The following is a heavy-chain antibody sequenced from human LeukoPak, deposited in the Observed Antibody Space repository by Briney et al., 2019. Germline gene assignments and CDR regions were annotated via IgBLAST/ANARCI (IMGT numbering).Heavy chain of an antibody. CDR1: GYTFTSYY. V-gene: IGHV1-46*01. Sequence: GASVKVSCKASGYTFTSYYMHWVRQAPGQGLEWMGIINPSGGSTSYAQKFQGRVTMTRDTSTSTVYMELSSLRSEDTAVYYCARDRRLIAAAGMSGMDVWGQGTTVTVSS. CDR3: ARDRRLIAAAGMSGMDV. D-gene: IGHD6-13*01. CDR2: INPSGGST. J-gene: IGHJ6*02.